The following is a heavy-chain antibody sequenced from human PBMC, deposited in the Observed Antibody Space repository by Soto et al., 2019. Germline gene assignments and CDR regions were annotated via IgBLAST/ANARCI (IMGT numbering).Heavy chain of an antibody. D-gene: IGHD3-10*01. CDR1: GFTFSSYS. Sequence: GGSLRLSCAASGFTFSSYSMNWVRQAPGKGLEWVSSISSSSSYIYYADSVKGRFTISRDNAKNSLYLQMNSLRAEDTAVYYCARGITMVRGVSGSVCDYWGQGTLVTVSS. V-gene: IGHV3-21*01. CDR3: ARGITMVRGVSGSVCDY. CDR2: ISSSSSYI. J-gene: IGHJ4*02.